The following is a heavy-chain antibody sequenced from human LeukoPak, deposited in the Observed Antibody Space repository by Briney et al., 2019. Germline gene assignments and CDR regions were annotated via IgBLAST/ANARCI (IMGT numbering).Heavy chain of an antibody. Sequence: LGESLKISCKGSGYSFTSYWIGWVRQLPGKGLEWMGIIYPVDSDTRYSPSFQGQATISADKSISTAYLQWSSLKASDTAMYYCARQHSSGRDYWGQGTLVTVSS. CDR1: GYSFTSYW. J-gene: IGHJ4*02. V-gene: IGHV5-51*01. D-gene: IGHD6-19*01. CDR2: IYPVDSDT. CDR3: ARQHSSGRDY.